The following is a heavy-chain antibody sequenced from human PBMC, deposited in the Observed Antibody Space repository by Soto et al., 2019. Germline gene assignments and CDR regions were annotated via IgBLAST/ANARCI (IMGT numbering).Heavy chain of an antibody. J-gene: IGHJ4*02. Sequence: GGSQRLSCVAGWFTLSKYRLCSVCKAPGKGLEWVANLKPDGSEKYYGDSVKGRFTISRDDAENSLYLQMNSLRVEDTAMYYCTRGAAGAGMDYWGQGT. V-gene: IGHV3-7*03. CDR1: WFTLSKYR. D-gene: IGHD6-19*01. CDR2: LKPDGSEK. CDR3: TRGAAGAGMDY.